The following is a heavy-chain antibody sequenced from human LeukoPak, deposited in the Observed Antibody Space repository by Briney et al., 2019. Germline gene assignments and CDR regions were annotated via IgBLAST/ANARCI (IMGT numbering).Heavy chain of an antibody. J-gene: IGHJ4*02. CDR2: FIPMSDTA. CDR3: ASPHKYYDDWSGYSPLDD. CDR1: GGTFTNLA. D-gene: IGHD3-3*01. Sequence: GASVKVSCKASGGTFTNLAFNWVRQAPGQGLEWMGGFIPMSDTANYAQNFQGRITITADESSDTAYMELSSLRSGDTALYYCASPHKYYDDWSGYSPLDDWGQGTLVTVSS. V-gene: IGHV1-69*13.